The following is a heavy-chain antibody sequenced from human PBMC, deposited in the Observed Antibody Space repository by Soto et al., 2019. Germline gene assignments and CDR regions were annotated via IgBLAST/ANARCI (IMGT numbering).Heavy chain of an antibody. V-gene: IGHV2-5*02. J-gene: IGHJ4*02. CDR2: IYWDDDK. CDR3: AHRLTRYTWNYGLFDD. Sequence: QITLKESGPTLVKPTQTLTLTCTFSGFALTTSGVGVGWIRQPPGKALEWLALIYWDDDKRYSPSLKSRLTITKDTSKNQVVLTVTNMDPVDTATYYCAHRLTRYTWNYGLFDDWGQETLVTVSS. D-gene: IGHD1-7*01. CDR1: GFALTTSGVG.